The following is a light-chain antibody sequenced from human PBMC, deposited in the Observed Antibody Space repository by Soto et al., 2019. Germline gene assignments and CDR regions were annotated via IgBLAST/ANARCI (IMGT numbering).Light chain of an antibody. CDR2: AVS. J-gene: IGLJ1*01. CDR1: SSDVGGYNY. V-gene: IGLV2-14*01. Sequence: QSALTQPASVSGSPGQSITISCTGTSSDVGGYNYVSWYQQHPGKAPKLMIYAVSNRPSGVSNRFSGSKSGNTASLTISGLQAEDEADYYCSSYTSSSPYVLGTGTKLTVL. CDR3: SSYTSSSPYV.